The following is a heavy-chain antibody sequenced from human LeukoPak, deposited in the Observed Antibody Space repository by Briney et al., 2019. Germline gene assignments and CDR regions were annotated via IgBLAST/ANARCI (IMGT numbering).Heavy chain of an antibody. CDR3: TLLLRSFDY. Sequence: GASVKVSCKASGYTFTSYYMHWVRQAPGQGLEWMGGFDPEDGETIYAQKFQGRVTMTEDTSTDTAYMELSSLRSEDTAVYYCTLLLRSFDYWGQGTLVTVSS. CDR1: GYTFTSYY. CDR2: FDPEDGET. V-gene: IGHV1-24*01. D-gene: IGHD2-15*01. J-gene: IGHJ4*02.